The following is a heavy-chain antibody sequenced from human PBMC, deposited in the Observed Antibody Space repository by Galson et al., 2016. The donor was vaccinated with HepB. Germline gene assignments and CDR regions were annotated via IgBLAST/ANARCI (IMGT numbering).Heavy chain of an antibody. D-gene: IGHD3-22*01. Sequence: SVKVSCKASGGTFSTYAIIWVRQAPGQGLEWMGRIIPILNIATYAQKFQGRVTITADTSTSTAYLELSSLRSGDTAIYYCARGGSSGYYSTMGFWGQGTLVTVSS. CDR3: ARGGSSGYYSTMGF. J-gene: IGHJ4*02. CDR2: IIPILNIA. V-gene: IGHV1-69*04. CDR1: GGTFSTYA.